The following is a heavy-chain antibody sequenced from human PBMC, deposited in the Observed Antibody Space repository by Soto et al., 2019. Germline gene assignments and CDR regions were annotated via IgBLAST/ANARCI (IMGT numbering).Heavy chain of an antibody. D-gene: IGHD3-9*01. J-gene: IGHJ5*02. CDR3: ASDIPTRTNVLRYFDPA. V-gene: IGHV4-59*08. CDR2: IYYGGTT. CDR1: DGYISPNG. Sequence: SETMCVTSTVADGYISPNGWSWIRQKPGKGLEWIGYIYYGGTTTNNPSLNSRVAISIDTSKNQFSLKLSSVTAADMAVYYCASDIPTRTNVLRYFDPAWGQGTLVTVSS.